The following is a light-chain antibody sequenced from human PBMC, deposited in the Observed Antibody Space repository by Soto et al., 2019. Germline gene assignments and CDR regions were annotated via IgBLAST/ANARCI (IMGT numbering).Light chain of an antibody. CDR1: QTISVY. Sequence: DIQMTQSPSSLSASVGDRVTITCRTSQTISVYLNWYQQKPGKAPKLLIYGSSNVQSGVPSRFSGSGSGTDFTLTISSLQPEDSATYFCQQSYRFPNPFGQGTKLDIK. CDR2: GSS. V-gene: IGKV1-39*01. CDR3: QQSYRFPNP. J-gene: IGKJ2*01.